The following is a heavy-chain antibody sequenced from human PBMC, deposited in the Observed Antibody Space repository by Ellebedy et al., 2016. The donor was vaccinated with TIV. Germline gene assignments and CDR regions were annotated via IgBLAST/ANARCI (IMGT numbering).Heavy chain of an antibody. J-gene: IGHJ4*02. D-gene: IGHD3-22*01. CDR1: GFTFSSYS. CDR2: ISSSSSYI. Sequence: GESLKISCAASGFTFSSYSMNWVRQAPGKGLEWVSSISSSSSYIYYADSVKGRFTISRDNAKNSLYLQMNSLRAEDTAVYYCARGDYYDTPLFCDYWGQGTLVTVSS. CDR3: ARGDYYDTPLFCDY. V-gene: IGHV3-21*01.